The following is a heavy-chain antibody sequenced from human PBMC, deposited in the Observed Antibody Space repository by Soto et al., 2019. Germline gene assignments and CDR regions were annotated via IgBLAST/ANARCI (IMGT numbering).Heavy chain of an antibody. D-gene: IGHD2-15*01. CDR2: ISYDGSNK. CDR3: ASEGSGAEDYYYGMDV. J-gene: IGHJ6*02. V-gene: IGHV3-30-3*01. CDR1: GFTFSSYA. Sequence: GGSLRLSCAASGFTFSSYAMHWVRQAPGKGLEWVAVISYDGSNKYYADSVKGRFTISRDNSKNTLYLQMNSLRAEDTAVYYCASEGSGAEDYYYGMDVWGQGTTVTVSS.